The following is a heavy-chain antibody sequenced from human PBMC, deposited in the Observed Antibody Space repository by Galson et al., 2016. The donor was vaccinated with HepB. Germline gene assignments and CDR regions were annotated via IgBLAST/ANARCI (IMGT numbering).Heavy chain of an antibody. CDR1: GGTFSTYN. D-gene: IGHD3-22*01. CDR2: IIPIVGLA. J-gene: IGHJ4*02. Sequence: SVKVSCKASGGTFSTYNINWVRQAPGQGLEWMGKIIPIVGLADYTQKFQGRPTITADKSTGTAYMELNNLRYEDTAFYFCATDLGGFDTSGYPNWGQGTLVTVSS. V-gene: IGHV1-69*04. CDR3: ATDLGGFDTSGYPN.